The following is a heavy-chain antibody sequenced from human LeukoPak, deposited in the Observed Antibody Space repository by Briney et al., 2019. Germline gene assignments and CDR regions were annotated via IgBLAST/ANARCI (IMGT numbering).Heavy chain of an antibody. J-gene: IGHJ4*02. CDR3: ARGRRAVRGVNFDY. Sequence: SETLSLTCTVSGGSISSSSYYWGWIRQPPGKGLEWIGSIYYSGSTYYNPSLKSRVTISVDTSKNQFSLKLSSVTAADTAVYYCARGRRAVRGVNFDYWGQGTLVTVSS. CDR1: GGSISSSSYY. V-gene: IGHV4-39*07. CDR2: IYYSGST. D-gene: IGHD3-10*01.